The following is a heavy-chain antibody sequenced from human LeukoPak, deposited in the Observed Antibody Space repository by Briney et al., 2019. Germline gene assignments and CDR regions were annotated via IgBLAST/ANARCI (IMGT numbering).Heavy chain of an antibody. CDR2: ISYSWRT. J-gene: IGHJ4*02. D-gene: IGHD6-6*01. CDR1: GGSITNSHFF. V-gene: IGHV4-39*01. Sequence: PSETLSLTCTVSGGSITNSHFFWSWVRRPPGKGLEWIGSISYSWRTFYNPSLRSRVTIYVESSRNQFSLRLNSVTAADTAVYYCARHSEEDGSNPKPLDYWGRGTLVTVPS. CDR3: ARHSEEDGSNPKPLDY.